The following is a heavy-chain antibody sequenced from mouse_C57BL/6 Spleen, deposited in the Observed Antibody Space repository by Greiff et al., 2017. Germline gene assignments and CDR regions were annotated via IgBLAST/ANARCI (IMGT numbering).Heavy chain of an antibody. CDR1: GFSFNTYA. D-gene: IGHD2-1*01. J-gene: IGHJ3*01. V-gene: IGHV10-1*01. Sequence: EVMLVESGGGLVQPKGSLKLSCAASGFSFNTYAMNWVRQAPGKGLEWVARIRSKSNNYATYYAVSVKDRFTISRDDSESMLYLQMNNLKTEDTAMYYCVSLYGNGWFAYWGQGTLVTVSA. CDR3: VSLYGNGWFAY. CDR2: IRSKSNNYAT.